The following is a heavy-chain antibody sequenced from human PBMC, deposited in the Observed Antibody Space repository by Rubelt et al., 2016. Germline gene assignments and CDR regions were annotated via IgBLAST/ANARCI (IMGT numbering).Heavy chain of an antibody. CDR2: INTDGSSI. V-gene: IGHV3-74*01. CDR1: GFSFSNYW. J-gene: IGHJ6*02. D-gene: IGHD3-16*01. Sequence: SGGGLVQPGGSLRLSCAASGFSFSNYWMYWVRQAPGKGLVWVSRINTDGSSITYADSVKGRFTISRDNAKNTLYLQMNSLRVEDTAVYYCARRMSALGYYYGMDVWGQGTTVTVSS. CDR3: ARRMSALGYYYGMDV.